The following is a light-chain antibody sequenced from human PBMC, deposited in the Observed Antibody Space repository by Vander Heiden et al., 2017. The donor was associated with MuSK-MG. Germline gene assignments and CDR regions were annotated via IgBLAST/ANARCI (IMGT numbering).Light chain of an antibody. CDR2: AAS. J-gene: IGKJ1*01. V-gene: IGKV1-39*01. Sequence: DLQMTQSPSSLSAPVGDRVTITCRASQSMSSYLNWYQQKPGKAPKLLIDAASSLQSVVPSRISGSGSGKEFTLTSSSLQPEDVANYYRQQSYSTPRTFGQGTKVEIK. CDR1: QSMSSY. CDR3: QQSYSTPRT.